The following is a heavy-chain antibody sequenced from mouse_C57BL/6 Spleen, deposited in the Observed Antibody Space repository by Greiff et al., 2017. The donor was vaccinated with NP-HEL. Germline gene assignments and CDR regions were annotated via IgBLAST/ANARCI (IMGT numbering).Heavy chain of an antibody. CDR2: IYPGNSDT. D-gene: IGHD1-1*01. J-gene: IGHJ3*01. CDR3: TRLSPPNYYGSSPFAY. V-gene: IGHV1-5*01. Sequence: EVQLQQSGTVLARPGASVKMSCKTSGYTFTSYWMHWVKQRPGQGLEWIGAIYPGNSDTSYNQKFKGKAKLTAVTSASTAYMELSSLTNEDSAVYYCTRLSPPNYYGSSPFAYWGQGTLVTVSA. CDR1: GYTFTSYW.